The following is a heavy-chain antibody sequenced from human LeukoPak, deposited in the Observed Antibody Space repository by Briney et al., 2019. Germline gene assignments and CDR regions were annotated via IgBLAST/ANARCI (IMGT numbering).Heavy chain of an antibody. Sequence: GGSLRLSCEASGFTFYDYAIHWVRQAPGKGLEWVSGISGSGGSTYYADSVKGRVTISRDNSKNTLYLQMNSLRAEDTAVYYCAKEITMVRGVIKDYWGQGTLVTVSS. CDR3: AKEITMVRGVIKDY. J-gene: IGHJ4*02. V-gene: IGHV3-23*01. CDR1: GFTFYDYA. D-gene: IGHD3-10*01. CDR2: ISGSGGST.